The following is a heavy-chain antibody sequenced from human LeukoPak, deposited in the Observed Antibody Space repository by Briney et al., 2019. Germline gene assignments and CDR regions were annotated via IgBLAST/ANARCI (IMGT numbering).Heavy chain of an antibody. V-gene: IGHV4-34*01. CDR1: GGSFSGYY. CDR2: INHSGST. Sequence: SETLSLTCAVYGGSFSGYYWSWIRQPPGKGLEWIGEINHSGSTNYNPSLKSRVTISVDTSKNQFSLKLSSVTAADTAVYYCARVLSARYCSSTSCFYYYYGMDVWGQGTTVTVSS. CDR3: ARVLSARYCSSTSCFYYYYGMDV. J-gene: IGHJ6*02. D-gene: IGHD2-2*01.